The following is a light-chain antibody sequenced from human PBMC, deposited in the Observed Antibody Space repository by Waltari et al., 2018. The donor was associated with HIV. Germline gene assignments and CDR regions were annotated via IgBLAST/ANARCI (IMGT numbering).Light chain of an antibody. CDR2: DAS. Sequence: DTQMTQSPSSLSASMGDRVAITCRASQNIQKFLSWYQQKSGKAPNLLIFDASTLQSGVPSRFSGSGSGTDFTLTISSLQAEDFATYYCLQSFTAPLTFGPGTKVDVK. V-gene: IGKV1-39*01. CDR3: LQSFTAPLT. CDR1: QNIQKF. J-gene: IGKJ3*01.